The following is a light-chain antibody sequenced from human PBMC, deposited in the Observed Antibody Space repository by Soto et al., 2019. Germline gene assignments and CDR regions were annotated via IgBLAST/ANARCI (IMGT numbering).Light chain of an antibody. J-gene: IGLJ2*01. CDR1: TSNIEKFY. CDR3: AAWDDSLRGVV. V-gene: IGLV1-47*01. Sequence: QPVLTQPPSASATPGQRVTISCSGSTSNIEKFYVYWYQQLPGTAPKLLVYRDNQRPSGVPDRFSGSKSGTSASLAISGLRSDDEADYYCAAWDDSLRGVVFGSGTKLTVL. CDR2: RDN.